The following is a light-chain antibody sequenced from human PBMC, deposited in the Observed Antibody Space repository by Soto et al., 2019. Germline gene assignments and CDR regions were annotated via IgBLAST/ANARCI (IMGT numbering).Light chain of an antibody. J-gene: IGKJ1*01. CDR1: QSISSY. V-gene: IGKV1-39*01. CDR2: AAS. CDR3: QQSYGNPKT. Sequence: DIQITQSPSSLSASVGDRVTITCRASQSISSYLNWYQQKPGKAPKLLIYAASSVQSGVPSRFSGSGSGTDFTLTISSLQPEDFSTYYCQQSYGNPKTFGPGTKVDIK.